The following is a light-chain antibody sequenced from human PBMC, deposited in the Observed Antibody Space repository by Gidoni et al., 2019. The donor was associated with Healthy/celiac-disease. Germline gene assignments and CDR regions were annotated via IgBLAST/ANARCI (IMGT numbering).Light chain of an antibody. J-gene: IGLJ3*02. CDR3: QTWGTGIWV. Sequence: QLVLTHSPSASASLGSSVQLTCTLSSGHSSYAIEWHQQHPEKGPRYLMKLNSDGSHSKGDGNPDRFSGSSSGAERYLTISSLQSEDEADYYCQTWGTGIWVFGGGTKMTVL. CDR1: SGHSSYA. CDR2: LNSDGSH. V-gene: IGLV4-69*01.